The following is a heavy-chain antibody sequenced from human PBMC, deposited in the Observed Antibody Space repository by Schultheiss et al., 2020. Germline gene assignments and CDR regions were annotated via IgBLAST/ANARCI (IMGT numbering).Heavy chain of an antibody. Sequence: GGSLRLSCAASGFTFSSYGMHWVRQAPGKGLEWVAVIWYDGSNKYYADSVKGRFTISRDNSKNTLYLQMNSLRDEDTAVYYCARDSYGMDVWGQGTTVTVSS. CDR3: ARDSYGMDV. CDR1: GFTFSSYG. CDR2: IWYDGSNK. J-gene: IGHJ6*02. V-gene: IGHV3-33*01.